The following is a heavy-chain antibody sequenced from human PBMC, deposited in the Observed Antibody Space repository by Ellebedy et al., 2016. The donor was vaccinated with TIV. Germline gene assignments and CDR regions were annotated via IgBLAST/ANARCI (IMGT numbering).Heavy chain of an antibody. Sequence: SVKVSXKTSRGNFRGYVISWVRQAPGQGLEWMGAVIPVLGTTTYTQKFQGRVTMTADESTSTAYMELSSLRSEDTAVYYCARGGYSYGLDYWGQGTLVTVSS. D-gene: IGHD5-18*01. V-gene: IGHV1-69*13. J-gene: IGHJ4*02. CDR2: VIPVLGTT. CDR1: RGNFRGYV. CDR3: ARGGYSYGLDY.